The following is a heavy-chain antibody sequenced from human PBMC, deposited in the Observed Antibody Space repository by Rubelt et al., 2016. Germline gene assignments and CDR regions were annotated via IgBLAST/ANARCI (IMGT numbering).Heavy chain of an antibody. Sequence: QVQLVQSGAEVKKPGSSVKVSCKASGGTFSSYAISRVRQAPGQGLEWMGRIIPILGIGNYAQKVQGRVTITAEKSTGTAYMELSRLRSEDTAVYYCARPGLGYSYGTWGQGTLVTVAS. V-gene: IGHV1-69*04. CDR1: GGTFSSYA. J-gene: IGHJ4*02. CDR2: IIPILGIG. D-gene: IGHD5-18*01. CDR3: ARPGLGYSYGT.